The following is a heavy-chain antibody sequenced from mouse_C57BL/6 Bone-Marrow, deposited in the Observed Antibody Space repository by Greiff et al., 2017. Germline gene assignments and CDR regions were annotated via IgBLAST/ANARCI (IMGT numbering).Heavy chain of an antibody. J-gene: IGHJ1*03. Sequence: QVQLQQPGAELVRPGSSVKLSCKASGYTFTSYWMHWVKPRPIQGLEWIGNIDPSDSETHYNQKFKDKATLTVDKSASTAYMKLSSLTSEDSAVYDCARGLIRYLDVWGTGTTVTVSS. CDR1: GYTFTSYW. D-gene: IGHD1-1*01. CDR3: ARGLIRYLDV. V-gene: IGHV1-52*01. CDR2: IDPSDSET.